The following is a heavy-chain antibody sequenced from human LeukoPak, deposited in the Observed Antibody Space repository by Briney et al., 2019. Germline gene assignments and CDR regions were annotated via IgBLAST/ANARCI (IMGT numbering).Heavy chain of an antibody. J-gene: IGHJ4*02. Sequence: SETLSLTCTVSGGSISSSSYYWGWIRLPPGKGLEWIGSIYYSGSTYYNPSLKSRVTISVDTSKNQFSLKLSSVTAADTAVYYCARILDGYPGYFDYWGQGTLVTVSS. CDR1: GGSISSSSYY. V-gene: IGHV4-39*01. CDR3: ARILDGYPGYFDY. D-gene: IGHD5-24*01. CDR2: IYYSGST.